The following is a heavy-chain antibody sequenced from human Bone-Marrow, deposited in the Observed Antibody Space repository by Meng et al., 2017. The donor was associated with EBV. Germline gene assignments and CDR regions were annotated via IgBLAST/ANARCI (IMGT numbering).Heavy chain of an antibody. CDR1: GVTFSSEA. CDR2: LIPMSGAP. Sequence: QVQWLRSGAGVKKPGPSVKVSCKTSGVTFSSEAISWVRQAPGQGLDWLGGLIPMSGAPYYAQNFQGRVTITADESTSTHYMELSNLRSEDTAMYYCASESGRGFTPDYWGQGTLVTVSS. D-gene: IGHD3-10*01. CDR3: ASESGRGFTPDY. J-gene: IGHJ4*02. V-gene: IGHV1-69*01.